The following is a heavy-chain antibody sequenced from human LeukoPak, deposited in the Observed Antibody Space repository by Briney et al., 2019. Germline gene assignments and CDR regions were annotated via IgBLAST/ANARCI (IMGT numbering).Heavy chain of an antibody. J-gene: IGHJ3*02. CDR3: ARDRREDGIDDAFDI. V-gene: IGHV3-7*01. D-gene: IGHD1-26*01. CDR1: GFTFSSYW. CDR2: IKQDGSEK. Sequence: TGGSLRLSCAASGFTFSSYWMSWVRQAPGKGLEWVANIKQDGSEKYYVDSVKGRFTISRDNAKNSLYLQMNSLRAEDTAVYYCARDRREDGIDDAFDIWGQGTMVTVSS.